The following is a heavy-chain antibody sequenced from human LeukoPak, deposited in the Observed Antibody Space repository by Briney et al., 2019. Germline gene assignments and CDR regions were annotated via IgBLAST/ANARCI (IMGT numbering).Heavy chain of an antibody. Sequence: GGSLRLSCAASGFTFSSYGMHWVRQAPGKGLEWVAVIWYDGSNKYYADSVKGRFTISRDNSKNTLYLQMNSLRAEDTAVYYRAKRSGSWYFDYWGQGTLVTVPS. CDR3: AKRSGSWYFDY. CDR1: GFTFSSYG. V-gene: IGHV3-33*06. D-gene: IGHD1-1*01. J-gene: IGHJ4*02. CDR2: IWYDGSNK.